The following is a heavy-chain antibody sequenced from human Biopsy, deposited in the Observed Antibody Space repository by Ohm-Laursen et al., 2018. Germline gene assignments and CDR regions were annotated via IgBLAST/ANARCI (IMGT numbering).Heavy chain of an antibody. V-gene: IGHV4-59*01. Sequence: SDTLSFTCAVSRDSISNYYWTWIPQSPGQGLEWIGYIYYTGSTNYNPSAKSRVTISVDTSKNQFSLKLNTVIAADTAVYFCARDSKGGRLNTTLITGKNLDSWGQGILVTVSS. CDR2: IYYTGST. CDR1: RDSISNYY. CDR3: ARDSKGGRLNTTLITGKNLDS. D-gene: IGHD3-16*01. J-gene: IGHJ4*02.